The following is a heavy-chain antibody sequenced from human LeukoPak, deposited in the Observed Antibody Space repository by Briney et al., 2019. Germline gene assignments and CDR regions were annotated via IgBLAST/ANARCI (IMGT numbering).Heavy chain of an antibody. V-gene: IGHV4-61*01. CDR1: GGSVTNDNYY. Sequence: SETLSLTCTVSGGSVTNDNYYWTWIRQPPGKGLEWFGYISYSGGATYNPSLKSRVTMSIDTSKNQFSLRLSSVPAADTAVYYCARDFCSSTSCHFDYWGQGTLVTVSS. CDR2: ISYSGGA. D-gene: IGHD2-2*01. J-gene: IGHJ4*02. CDR3: ARDFCSSTSCHFDY.